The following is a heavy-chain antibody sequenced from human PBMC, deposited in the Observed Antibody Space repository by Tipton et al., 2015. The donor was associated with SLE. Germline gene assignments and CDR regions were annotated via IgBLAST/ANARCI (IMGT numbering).Heavy chain of an antibody. CDR2: IKQDGSEK. Sequence: RLSCAASGFTFSSYWMSWVRQAPGKGLEWVANIKQDGSEKYYVDSVKGRFTISRDNAKNSLYLQMNSLRAEDTAVYYCAIGQYSGYDSLYYYGMDVWGQGTTVTVSS. V-gene: IGHV3-7*01. CDR3: AIGQYSGYDSLYYYGMDV. J-gene: IGHJ6*02. CDR1: GFTFSSYW. D-gene: IGHD5-12*01.